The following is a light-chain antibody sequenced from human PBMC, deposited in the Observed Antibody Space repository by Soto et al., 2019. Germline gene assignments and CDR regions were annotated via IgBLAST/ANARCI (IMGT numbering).Light chain of an antibody. Sequence: QSALTQPASVSGSPGQSITISCTGTSSDVGGYNYVSWYQQHLGKAPKLMIYDVSNRPSGVSNRFSGSKSGNTASLTISGLQAEDEADYYCISYTSSSPVVFGGGTKLSVL. CDR1: SSDVGGYNY. V-gene: IGLV2-14*01. CDR2: DVS. CDR3: ISYTSSSPVV. J-gene: IGLJ2*01.